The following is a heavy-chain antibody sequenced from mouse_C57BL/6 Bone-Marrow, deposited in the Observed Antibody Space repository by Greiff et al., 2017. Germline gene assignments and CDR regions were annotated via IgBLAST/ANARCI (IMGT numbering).Heavy chain of an antibody. D-gene: IGHD1-1*01. J-gene: IGHJ1*03. CDR3: ARRDYYGSSHWYFDV. V-gene: IGHV15-2*01. CDR2: ILPSIGRT. CDR1: DSEVFPIAY. Sequence: SGSELRSPGSSVKLSCKDFDSEVFPIAYMSWVRQKPGHGFEWIGGILPSIGRTIYGEKFEDKATLDADTLSNTAYLELNSLTSEDSAIYYCARRDYYGSSHWYFDVWGTGTTVTVSS.